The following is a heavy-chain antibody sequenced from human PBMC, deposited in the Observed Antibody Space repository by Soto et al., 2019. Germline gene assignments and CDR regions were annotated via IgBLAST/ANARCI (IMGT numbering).Heavy chain of an antibody. D-gene: IGHD3-10*01. V-gene: IGHV1-18*04. CDR1: GYTVTGPY. Sequence: GASVQVSSRASGYTVTGPYMHWVRQAPGQGLEWMGWISAYNGNTNYAQKLQGRVTMTTDTSTSTAYMELRSLRSDHTAVYYCAREGVGELSHYYGMDVWGQGTTGTVSS. J-gene: IGHJ6*02. CDR3: AREGVGELSHYYGMDV. CDR2: ISAYNGNT.